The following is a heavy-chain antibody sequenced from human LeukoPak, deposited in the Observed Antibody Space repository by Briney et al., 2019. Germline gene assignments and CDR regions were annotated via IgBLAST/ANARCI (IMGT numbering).Heavy chain of an antibody. Sequence: SQTLSLTCAISGDSVSSNRVTWNWSRQSPSRGLEWLGRTYYRSTWYNDYVVSVRGRITVNPDTSKNQFSLHLNSVTPEDTAVYYCARRLTQYDCFDPWGQGILVTVSS. V-gene: IGHV6-1*01. CDR3: ARRLTQYDCFDP. D-gene: IGHD2-2*01. CDR2: TYYRSTWYN. CDR1: GDSVSSNRVT. J-gene: IGHJ5*02.